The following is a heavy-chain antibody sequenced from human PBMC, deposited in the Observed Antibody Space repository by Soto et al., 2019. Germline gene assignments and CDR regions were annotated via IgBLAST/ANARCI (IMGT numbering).Heavy chain of an antibody. V-gene: IGHV3-74*01. J-gene: IGHJ5*02. Sequence: GGSLRLSCAASGFNFSNHWMHWVRQRPAEGLVWVSRITSDGKSKAYAESVKGRFAISRDNAKNTLYLQMNGLTAEDTAVYYCARESGELPLNWFDPWGQGTLVPVSP. CDR1: GFNFSNHW. D-gene: IGHD2-21*01. CDR2: ITSDGKSK. CDR3: ARESGELPLNWFDP.